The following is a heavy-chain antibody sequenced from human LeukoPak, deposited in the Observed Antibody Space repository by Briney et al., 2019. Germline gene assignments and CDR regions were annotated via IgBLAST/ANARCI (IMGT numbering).Heavy chain of an antibody. V-gene: IGHV6-1*01. D-gene: IGHD3-3*01. J-gene: IGHJ6*02. CDR3: ARDGLRFLEWLPTSQYYYYYGMDV. CDR1: GDSVSSNSAA. Sequence: SQTLSLTCAISGDSVSSNSAAWNWIRQSPSRGLEWLGRTYYRSKWYNYYAVSVKGRITINPDTSKNLFSLQLNSVTPEDTAVYYCARDGLRFLEWLPTSQYYYYYGMDVWGQGTTVTVSS. CDR2: TYYRSKWYN.